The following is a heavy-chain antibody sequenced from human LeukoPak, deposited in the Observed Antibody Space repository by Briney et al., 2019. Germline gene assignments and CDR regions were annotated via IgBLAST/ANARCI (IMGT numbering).Heavy chain of an antibody. V-gene: IGHV3-23*01. CDR2: ISNSDGTT. D-gene: IGHD3-10*02. CDR1: GFTFSNSG. Sequence: GGSLRLSCAASGFTFSNSGMSWVRQAPGKGLEWVSAISNSDGTTYYADSVRGRFTISRDNSKNTLYLQMNSLRAEDTAVYYCAELGITMIGGVWGKGTTVTISS. CDR3: AELGITMIGGV. J-gene: IGHJ6*04.